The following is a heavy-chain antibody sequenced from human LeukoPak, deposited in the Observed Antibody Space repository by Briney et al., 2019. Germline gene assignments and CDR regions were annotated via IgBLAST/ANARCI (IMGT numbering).Heavy chain of an antibody. J-gene: IGHJ3*02. CDR3: ARATRIAAAGYNDAFDI. CDR1: GYTFTIYY. V-gene: IGHV1-46*01. CDR2: IYPSGGST. Sequence: ASVTVSFTSSGYTFTIYYMHWVRQAPGRGLEWMGIIYPSGGSTSYAHKFQGRVTMTSDASTSTVYMELSSLRSEDTAVYYCARATRIAAAGYNDAFDIWGQGTMVTVSS. D-gene: IGHD6-13*01.